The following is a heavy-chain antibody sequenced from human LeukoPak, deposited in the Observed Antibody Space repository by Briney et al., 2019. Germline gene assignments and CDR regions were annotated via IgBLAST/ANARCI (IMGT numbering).Heavy chain of an antibody. D-gene: IGHD6-6*01. Sequence: GGSLRLSCAASGFTYSNHAMSWVRQAPGKGLEWVSAISSAGIDTHYAVSVKGRFTTYRDNSKSMVYLQMNSLRAEDTVIYYCAKDHVPSYWGQGTLVTVSS. J-gene: IGHJ4*02. CDR3: AKDHVPSY. CDR1: GFTYSNHA. V-gene: IGHV3-23*01. CDR2: ISSAGIDT.